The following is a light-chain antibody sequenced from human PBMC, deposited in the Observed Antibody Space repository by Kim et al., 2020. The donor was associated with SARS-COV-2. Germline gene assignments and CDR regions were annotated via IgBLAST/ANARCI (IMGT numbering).Light chain of an antibody. CDR1: QSVSSN. CDR2: GAS. J-gene: IGKJ2*01. Sequence: SPGERATLSCRASQSVSSNLAWYQQKPGQAPRLLIYGASTRATGIPARFSGSGSGTEFTLTISSLQSEDFAVYYCQQYNNWPYTFGQGTKLEIK. V-gene: IGKV3-15*01. CDR3: QQYNNWPYT.